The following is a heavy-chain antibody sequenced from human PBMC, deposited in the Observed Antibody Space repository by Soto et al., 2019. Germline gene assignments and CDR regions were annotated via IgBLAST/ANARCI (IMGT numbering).Heavy chain of an antibody. D-gene: IGHD6-19*01. CDR1: GGTFSSYT. Sequence: QVQLVQSGAEVKKPGSSVKVSCKASGGTFSSYTISWVRQAPGQGLEWMGRIIPILGIANYAQKFQGRVTXXAXKXKSTAYMELSSLRSEDTAVYYCARGIAVAATNWFDPWGQGTLVTVSS. J-gene: IGHJ5*02. CDR2: IIPILGIA. V-gene: IGHV1-69*02. CDR3: ARGIAVAATNWFDP.